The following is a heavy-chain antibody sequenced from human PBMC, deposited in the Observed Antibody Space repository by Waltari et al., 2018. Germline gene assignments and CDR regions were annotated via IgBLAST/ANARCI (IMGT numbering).Heavy chain of an antibody. CDR3: ARRAAIAATGPTYYMDV. Sequence: QVQLQESGPGLVKPSETLSLTCAVSGYSLSSGYYWAWFPPPPGKGPVWLVIIYHSGSTYYSPSLKSRVTISVDTSKNQFSLKLSSVTAADTAVYYCARRAAIAATGPTYYMDVWGKGTTVTVSS. V-gene: IGHV4-38-2*01. D-gene: IGHD6-13*01. CDR2: IYHSGST. CDR1: GYSLSSGYY. J-gene: IGHJ6*03.